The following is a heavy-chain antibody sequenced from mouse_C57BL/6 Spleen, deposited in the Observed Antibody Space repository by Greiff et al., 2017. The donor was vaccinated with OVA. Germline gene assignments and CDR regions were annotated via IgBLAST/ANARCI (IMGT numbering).Heavy chain of an antibody. Sequence: VQLQQSGPELVKPGASVKIPCKASGYTFTDYNMDWVKQSHGKSLEWIGDINPNNGGTIYNQKFKGKATLTVDKSSSTAYMELRSLTSEDTAVYYCARSVIYYGNYWFAYWGQGTLVTVSA. J-gene: IGHJ3*01. D-gene: IGHD2-1*01. CDR2: INPNNGGT. CDR3: ARSVIYYGNYWFAY. CDR1: GYTFTDYN. V-gene: IGHV1-18*01.